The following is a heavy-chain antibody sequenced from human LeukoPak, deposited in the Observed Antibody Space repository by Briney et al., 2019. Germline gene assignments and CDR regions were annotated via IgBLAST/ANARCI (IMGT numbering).Heavy chain of an antibody. V-gene: IGHV3-7*01. D-gene: IGHD3-10*01. CDR3: ARPLKYYYGSETYFWFDP. CDR2: INQDGSEK. CDR1: GFTFTTYW. Sequence: PGGSLRLSCAASGFTFTTYWMGWVRQAPGKGLERVANINQDGSEKYYVDSVKGRSTISRDNAKNSLYLQMNSLRAEDAAVYYCARPLKYYYGSETYFWFDPWGQGTLVTVSS. J-gene: IGHJ5*02.